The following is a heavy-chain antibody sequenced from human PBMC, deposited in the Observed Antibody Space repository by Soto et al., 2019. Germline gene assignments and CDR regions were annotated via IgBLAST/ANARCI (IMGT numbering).Heavy chain of an antibody. Sequence: QAQLVQSGAEVKKPGASVKVSCRASGYTFSSYGYAWVRQVPGQGLEWMGWISAYNGDTNYAQKFPDRVTLTTDTSTTTASMELRNLGSDDTAVYYCARSGAYCTSITCLFDSFWGLGTRVTVPS. CDR1: GYTFSSYG. J-gene: IGHJ4*02. CDR2: ISAYNGDT. V-gene: IGHV1-18*01. CDR3: ARSGAYCTSITCLFDSF. D-gene: IGHD2-8*01.